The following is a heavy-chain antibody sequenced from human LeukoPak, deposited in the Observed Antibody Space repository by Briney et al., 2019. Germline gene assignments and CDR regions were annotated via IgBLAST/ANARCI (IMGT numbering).Heavy chain of an antibody. CDR2: IYYSGTT. D-gene: IGHD4/OR15-4a*01. J-gene: IGHJ3*02. CDR1: GGSISSGGDY. V-gene: IGHV4-31*03. CDR3: ARAAWRGTNSRDAFDI. Sequence: SQTLSLTCTVSGGSISSGGDYWSWIRQHPEKGLEWIGYIYYSGTTYYNPPLKSRITISVDTSKNQFSLKLSSVTAADTAVYYCARAAWRGTNSRDAFDIWGQGTMVTVSS.